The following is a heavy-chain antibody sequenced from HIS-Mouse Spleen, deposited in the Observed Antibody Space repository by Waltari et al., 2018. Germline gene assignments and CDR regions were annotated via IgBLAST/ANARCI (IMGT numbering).Heavy chain of an antibody. Sequence: QLQLQESGPGLVKPSETLSLTCTVPGGSIRRRSYHWGWIRQPPGKGLEWIGSIYYSGSTYYNPSLKSRVTISVDTSKNQFSLKLSSVTAADTAVYYCAREIPYSSSWYDWYFDLWGRGTLVTVSS. CDR3: AREIPYSSSWYDWYFDL. V-gene: IGHV4-39*07. CDR1: GGSIRRRSYH. J-gene: IGHJ2*01. D-gene: IGHD6-13*01. CDR2: IYYSGST.